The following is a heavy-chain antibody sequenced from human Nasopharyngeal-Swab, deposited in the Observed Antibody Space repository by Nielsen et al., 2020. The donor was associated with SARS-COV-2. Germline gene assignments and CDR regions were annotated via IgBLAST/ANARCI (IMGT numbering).Heavy chain of an antibody. CDR3: ATTVHYGSGSYYNSRHNWFDP. CDR1: GYTLTELS. Sequence: ASVKVSCKVSGYTLTELSMHWVRQAPGKGLEWMGGFDPEDGETIYAQKFQGRVTMTEDTSTDTAYMELSGLRSEDTAVYYCATTVHYGSGSYYNSRHNWFDPWGQGTLVTVSS. CDR2: FDPEDGET. V-gene: IGHV1-24*01. D-gene: IGHD3-10*01. J-gene: IGHJ5*02.